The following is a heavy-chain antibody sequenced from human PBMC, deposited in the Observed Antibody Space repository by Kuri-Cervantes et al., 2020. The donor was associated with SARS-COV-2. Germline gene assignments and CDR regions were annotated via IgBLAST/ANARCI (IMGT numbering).Heavy chain of an antibody. J-gene: IGHJ4*02. Sequence: LLLTCAASGFTFTDYYMSWIRQAPGKGLEWVSYISSSGSTTYYADSVKGRFIVSRDNAKKSLYLQMSRLRGDDTAVYYCARERVGAREGEFDYWGQGTLVTVSS. CDR2: ISSSGSTT. CDR1: GFTFTDYY. V-gene: IGHV3-11*01. D-gene: IGHD1-26*01. CDR3: ARERVGAREGEFDY.